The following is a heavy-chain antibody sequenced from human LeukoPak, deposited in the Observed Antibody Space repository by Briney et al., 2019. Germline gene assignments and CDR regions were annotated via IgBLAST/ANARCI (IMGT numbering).Heavy chain of an antibody. V-gene: IGHV5-51*01. CDR1: GYIFTSYW. Sequence: GESLKISCKGSGYIFTSYWIGWVRQMPGKGLEWMGIIYPGDSDTRYSPSFQGQVTISADKSISTAYLQWSSLKASDTAMYYCARHRPSSSFPSDYWGQGTLVTVSS. CDR3: ARHRPSSSFPSDY. CDR2: IYPGDSDT. J-gene: IGHJ4*02. D-gene: IGHD6-6*01.